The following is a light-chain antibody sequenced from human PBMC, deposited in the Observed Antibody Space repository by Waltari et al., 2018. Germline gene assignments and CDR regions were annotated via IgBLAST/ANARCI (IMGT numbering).Light chain of an antibody. CDR1: SSDIGGYSF. V-gene: IGLV2-14*03. J-gene: IGLJ2*01. Sequence: QSALTQPASVSGSPGQSITISCTVTSSDIGGYSFVSWYQQHPGKAPKLMIYDVSNRPSGVSDRFSGSKSGNTASLTISGLQAEDEADYYCSSYSDTNTPYVVLLFGGGTKLTVL. CDR2: DVS. CDR3: SSYSDTNTPYVVLL.